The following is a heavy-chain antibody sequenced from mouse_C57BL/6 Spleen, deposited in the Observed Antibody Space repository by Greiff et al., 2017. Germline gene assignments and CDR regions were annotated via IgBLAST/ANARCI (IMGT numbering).Heavy chain of an antibody. Sequence: VQLQESGAELVRPGASVTLSCKASGYTFTDYEMHWVKQTPVHGLEWIGAIDPETGGTAYNQKFKGKAILTADKSSSTAYMELRSLTSEDSAVYYCTRKRLYAMDYWGQGTSVTVSS. V-gene: IGHV1-15*01. CDR3: TRKRLYAMDY. CDR1: GYTFTDYE. CDR2: IDPETGGT. J-gene: IGHJ4*01.